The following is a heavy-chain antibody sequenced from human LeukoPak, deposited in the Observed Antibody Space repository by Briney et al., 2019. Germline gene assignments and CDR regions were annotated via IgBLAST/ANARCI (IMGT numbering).Heavy chain of an antibody. CDR1: GFTFNSYG. V-gene: IGHV3-30*02. CDR2: IRYDGRNK. CDR3: ANGGYYFWGGYPRIDAFDI. D-gene: IGHD3-3*01. Sequence: PGGSLRLSCAASGFTFNSYGMHWVRPAPGKGLEGVAFIRYDGRNKYYADSVKGRFTISRDNSKNTLYLQKTSLRAEDTAVYYCANGGYYFWGGYPRIDAFDIWGQGTMVTVSS. J-gene: IGHJ3*02.